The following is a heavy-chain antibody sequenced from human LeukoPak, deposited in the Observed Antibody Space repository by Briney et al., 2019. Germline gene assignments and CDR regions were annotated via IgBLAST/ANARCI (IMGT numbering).Heavy chain of an antibody. J-gene: IGHJ6*02. V-gene: IGHV1-8*01. CDR3: ARPEAYYYDSSGYRLHYYYGMDV. D-gene: IGHD3-22*01. CDR1: GYTFTSYD. CDR2: MNPNSGNT. Sequence: ASVKVSCKAFGYTFTSYDINWVRQAPGQGLEWMGWMNPNSGNTGYAQKFQGRVTMTRNTSISTAYMELSSLRSEDTAVYYCARPEAYYYDSSGYRLHYYYGMDVWGQGTTVTVSS.